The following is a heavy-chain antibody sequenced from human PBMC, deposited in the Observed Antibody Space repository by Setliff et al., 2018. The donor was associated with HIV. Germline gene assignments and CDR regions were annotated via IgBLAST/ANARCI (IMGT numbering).Heavy chain of an antibody. V-gene: IGHV4-34*01. CDR2: INHSVST. Sequence: SETLSLTCAVSGGSFSVYYWSWIRQPPGKGLEWIGEINHSVSTNYNPSLKSRITISVDTSKDQFSLKLSSVTAADTVVYYCATGARRLTAYIDRWYYYYMRVWGKGTTVTVSS. CDR3: ATGARRLTAYIDRWYYYYMRV. J-gene: IGHJ6*03. D-gene: IGHD3-9*01. CDR1: GGSFSVYY.